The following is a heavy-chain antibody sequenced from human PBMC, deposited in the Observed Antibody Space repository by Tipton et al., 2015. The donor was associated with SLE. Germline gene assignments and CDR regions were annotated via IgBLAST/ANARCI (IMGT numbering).Heavy chain of an antibody. CDR3: ARDGGPNCSGGNCYSTY. CDR1: GLTFSDYY. CDR2: ISTSSSYA. D-gene: IGHD2-15*01. J-gene: IGHJ4*02. Sequence: SLRLSCAASGLTFSDYYMSWIRQVPGKGLEWVSYISTSSSYANYADSVKGRFTISRDNAKNSLYLQMNSLRAEDTAVYYCARDGGPNCSGGNCYSTYWGQGNLVTGSS. V-gene: IGHV3-11*06.